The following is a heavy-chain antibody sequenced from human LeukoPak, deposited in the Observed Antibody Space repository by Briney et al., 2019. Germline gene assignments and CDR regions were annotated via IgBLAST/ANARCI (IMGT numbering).Heavy chain of an antibody. V-gene: IGHV3-66*01. CDR1: GFTVSNNY. J-gene: IGHJ4*02. CDR3: AREVAI. D-gene: IGHD2-15*01. CDR2: IYSGGST. Sequence: GGSLRLSCAASGFTVSNNYMSWVRQAPGKGLEWVSLIYSGGSTSYADSVKGRFTNSRDNSKNTLYLQMNSLRAEDTAVYYCAREVAIWGQGTLVTVSS.